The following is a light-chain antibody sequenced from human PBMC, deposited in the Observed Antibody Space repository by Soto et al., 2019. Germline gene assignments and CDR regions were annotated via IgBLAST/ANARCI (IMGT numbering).Light chain of an antibody. V-gene: IGKV3-20*01. CDR2: GAS. CDR3: QQYAGSCT. J-gene: IGKJ1*01. CDR1: QSVSSSY. Sequence: EIVLTQSPGTLSLSPGERATLSCRASQSVSSSYLAWYQQKPGQAPRLLIYGASSRATGIPDRFSGSGSGTDFTLTISRLEPEDFAVYYCQQYAGSCTFGQGTKVEIK.